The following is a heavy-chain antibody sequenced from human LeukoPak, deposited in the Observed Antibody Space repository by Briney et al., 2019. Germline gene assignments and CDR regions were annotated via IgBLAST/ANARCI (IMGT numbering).Heavy chain of an antibody. D-gene: IGHD1-1*01. Sequence: GASVKVSCKVSGYTLTELSMHWVRQAPGKGLEWMGGFDPEDGETIYAQKFQGRVTMTEDTSTDTAYMELSSLRSEDTAVYYCATSGLWNDDGEVDYWGQGTLVTVSS. CDR1: GYTLTELS. CDR3: ATSGLWNDDGEVDY. J-gene: IGHJ4*02. V-gene: IGHV1-24*01. CDR2: FDPEDGET.